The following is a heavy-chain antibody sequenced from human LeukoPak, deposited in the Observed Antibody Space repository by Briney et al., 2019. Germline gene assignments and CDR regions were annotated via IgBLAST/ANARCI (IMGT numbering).Heavy chain of an antibody. CDR1: GGSISSSSYY. J-gene: IGHJ4*02. V-gene: IGHV4-39*01. D-gene: IGHD3-22*01. CDR2: IYYSGST. Sequence: SEALSLTCTVSGGSISSSSYYWGWIRQPPGKELESIGSIYYSGSTYGNPSLKSRVTISVDTSKNQFSLKLSSVTAADTAVYYCATFAGGNYYDSSGWGQGTLVTVSS. CDR3: ATFAGGNYYDSSG.